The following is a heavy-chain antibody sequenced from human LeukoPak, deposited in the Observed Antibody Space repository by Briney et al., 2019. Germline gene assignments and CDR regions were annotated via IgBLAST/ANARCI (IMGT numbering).Heavy chain of an antibody. J-gene: IGHJ6*02. D-gene: IGHD4-23*01. Sequence: SETLSLTCTVSGGSISSYYWSWIRQPPGKGLEWIGYIYYSGSTNYNPSLKSRVTISVDTSKNQFSLKLSSVTAADTAVYYCARVGVAVVTSYYYYGMDVWGQGTTVTVSS. V-gene: IGHV4-59*01. CDR2: IYYSGST. CDR1: GGSISSYY. CDR3: ARVGVAVVTSYYYYGMDV.